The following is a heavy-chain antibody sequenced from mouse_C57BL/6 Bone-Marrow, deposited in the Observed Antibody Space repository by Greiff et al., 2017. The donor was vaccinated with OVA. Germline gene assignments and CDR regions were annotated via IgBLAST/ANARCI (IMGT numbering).Heavy chain of an antibody. V-gene: IGHV5-17*01. CDR2: ISSGSSTI. CDR3: ARINDWDTAY. Sequence: VQLQQSGGGLVKPGGSLKLSCAASGFTFSDYGMHWVRQAPEKGLEWVAYISSGSSTIYYADTVKGRFTISRDNAKNTLFLQMTSLRSEDTAMYYCARINDWDTAYWGQGTLVTVSA. D-gene: IGHD4-1*01. J-gene: IGHJ3*01. CDR1: GFTFSDYG.